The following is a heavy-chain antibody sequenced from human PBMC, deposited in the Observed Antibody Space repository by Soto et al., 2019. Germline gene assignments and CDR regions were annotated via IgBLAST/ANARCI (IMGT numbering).Heavy chain of an antibody. Sequence: QVQLVQSGAEVKKPGSSVKVSCKASGGSLRNSVISWVRQAPAQRLEWMGGVIPILGTANYAQKFQGRVTMTADEATSTAYMDFSSLSPDDTAVYYCATLGHPGHWGPGTLVIVSS. V-gene: IGHV1-69*01. CDR2: VIPILGTA. CDR1: GGSLRNSV. CDR3: ATLGHPGH. J-gene: IGHJ4*02.